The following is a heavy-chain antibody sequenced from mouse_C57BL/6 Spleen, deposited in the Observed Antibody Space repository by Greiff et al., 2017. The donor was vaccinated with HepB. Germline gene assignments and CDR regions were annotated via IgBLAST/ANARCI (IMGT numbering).Heavy chain of an antibody. J-gene: IGHJ1*03. Sequence: QVQLQQPGAELVRPGSSVKLSCKASGYTFTSYWMHWVKQRPIQGLEWIGNIDPSDSETHYNQKFKDKATLTVDKSSSTAYMQLSSLTSEDSAVYYCARTYYGSSYRYFDVWGTGTTVTVSS. D-gene: IGHD1-1*01. CDR1: GYTFTSYW. CDR2: IDPSDSET. V-gene: IGHV1-52*01. CDR3: ARTYYGSSYRYFDV.